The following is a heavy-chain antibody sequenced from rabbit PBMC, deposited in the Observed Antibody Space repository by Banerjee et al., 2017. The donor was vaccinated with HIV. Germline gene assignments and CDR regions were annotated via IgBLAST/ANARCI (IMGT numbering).Heavy chain of an antibody. D-gene: IGHD1-1*01. J-gene: IGHJ4*01. V-gene: IGHV1S40*01. CDR3: ARDRPKSCCYLFDL. CDR1: GFSFSSYYY. CDR2: IDAGSRGST. Sequence: QSLEESGGDLVKPGASLTLTCTDSGFSFSSYYYMCWVRQAPGKGLEWIACIDAGSRGSTYYARWAKGRFTIPKTSSTTVTLHMSSLTVADTATYFCARDRPKSCCYLFDLWGPGTLVTVS.